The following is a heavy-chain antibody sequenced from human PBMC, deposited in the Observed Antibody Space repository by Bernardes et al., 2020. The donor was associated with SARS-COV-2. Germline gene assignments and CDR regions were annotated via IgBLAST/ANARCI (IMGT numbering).Heavy chain of an antibody. Sequence: SETLSLTCTVSGGSISRYYWSWVRQPPGKGLEWIGNIYYSGSTNYNPSLKSRVSITVDTSENHVSLKLSSVTAADTAVYYCAKGGGRFSWFDPWGRGTLVTVSS. CDR2: IYYSGST. D-gene: IGHD3-10*01. V-gene: IGHV4-59*12. CDR1: GGSISRYY. CDR3: AKGGGRFSWFDP. J-gene: IGHJ5*02.